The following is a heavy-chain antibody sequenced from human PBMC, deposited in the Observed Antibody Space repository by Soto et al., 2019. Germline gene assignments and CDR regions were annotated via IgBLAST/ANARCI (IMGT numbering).Heavy chain of an antibody. J-gene: IGHJ4*02. Sequence: QVQLVQAGAEVRQPASSVKVSCKTSGGTFSSYAISWVRQAPGQGLEWMGGIVPIVDTSTYAQKFQGRVTIPANESTSTAYMELSSLRSDDTAIYYCVRVVAIPGYPDHWGQGTLVTVSS. D-gene: IGHD5-12*01. V-gene: IGHV1-69*12. CDR2: IVPIVDTS. CDR1: GGTFSSYA. CDR3: VRVVAIPGYPDH.